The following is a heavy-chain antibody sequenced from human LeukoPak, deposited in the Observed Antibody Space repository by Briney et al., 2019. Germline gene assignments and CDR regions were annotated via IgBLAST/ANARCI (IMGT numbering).Heavy chain of an antibody. CDR1: GYTFTTYN. Sequence: ASVKVSCKASGYTFTTYNINWVRQAPGQGLEWMGGIIPIFGTANYAQKFQGRVTITADESTSTAYMELSSLRSEDTAVYYCATETLNAFDIWGQGTMVTVSS. CDR3: ATETLNAFDI. J-gene: IGHJ3*02. CDR2: IIPIFGTA. V-gene: IGHV1-69*13.